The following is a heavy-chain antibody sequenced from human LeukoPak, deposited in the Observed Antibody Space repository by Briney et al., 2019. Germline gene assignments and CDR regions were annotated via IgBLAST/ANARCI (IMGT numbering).Heavy chain of an antibody. CDR1: GRTFSSYA. Sequence: GASVKVSCKASGRTFSSYAISWVRQAPGQGLEWMGWISAYNGNTNYAQKLQGRVTMTTDTSTSTAYMELRSLRSDDTAVYYCARDSHLWFGDHEAWFDPWGQGTLVTVSS. CDR2: ISAYNGNT. D-gene: IGHD3-10*01. J-gene: IGHJ5*02. CDR3: ARDSHLWFGDHEAWFDP. V-gene: IGHV1-18*01.